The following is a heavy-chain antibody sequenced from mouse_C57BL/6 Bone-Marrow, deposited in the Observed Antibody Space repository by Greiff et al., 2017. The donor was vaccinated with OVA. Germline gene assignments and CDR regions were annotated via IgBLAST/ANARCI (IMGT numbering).Heavy chain of an antibody. J-gene: IGHJ1*03. V-gene: IGHV1-82*01. CDR2: LYPGDGDT. CDR1: GYAFSSSW. Sequence: QVQLQQSGPELVKPGASVKISCKASGYAFSSSWMNWVKQRPGKGLEWIGRLYPGDGDTNYNGKFKGKATLTADKSSSTAYMQLSSLTSEDSAVYFCARDGYYPYWYFDVWGTGTTVTVSS. CDR3: ARDGYYPYWYFDV. D-gene: IGHD2-3*01.